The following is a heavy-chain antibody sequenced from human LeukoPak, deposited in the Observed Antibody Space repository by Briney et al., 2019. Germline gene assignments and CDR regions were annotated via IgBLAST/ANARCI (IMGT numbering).Heavy chain of an antibody. CDR2: IWYDGSNK. CDR1: GFTFSSYG. V-gene: IGHV3-33*01. D-gene: IGHD2-21*02. CDR3: ARDHSVYCGGDCYSYPLGY. J-gene: IGHJ4*02. Sequence: GGSLRLSCAASGFTFSSYGMHWVRQAPGKGLEWVAVIWYDGSNKYYADSVKGRFTISRDNSKNTLYQQMNSLRAEDTAVYYCARDHSVYCGGDCYSYPLGYWGQGTLVTVSS.